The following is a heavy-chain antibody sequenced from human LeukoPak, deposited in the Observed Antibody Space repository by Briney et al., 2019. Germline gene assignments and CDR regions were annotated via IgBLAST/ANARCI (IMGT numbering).Heavy chain of an antibody. D-gene: IGHD1-26*01. Sequence: GGSLRLSCAASGFTFSSYGMHWVRQAPGKGLEWVAVIWYDGSNKYYADSVKGRFTISRDSSKNTLYLQMNSLRAEDTAVYYCAREEAVGYYFDYWGQGTLATVS. J-gene: IGHJ4*02. CDR1: GFTFSSYG. CDR3: AREEAVGYYFDY. CDR2: IWYDGSNK. V-gene: IGHV3-33*01.